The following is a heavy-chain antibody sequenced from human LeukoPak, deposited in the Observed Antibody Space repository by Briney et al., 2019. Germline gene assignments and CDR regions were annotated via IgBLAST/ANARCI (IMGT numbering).Heavy chain of an antibody. Sequence: PSETLSLTCAVYGGSFSGYYWSWIRQPPGKGLEWIGEINHSGSTNYNPSLKSRVTISVDTSKNQFSLKLSSVTAADTAVYYCAREPLSIAVAGLDYWGQGTLVTVSS. J-gene: IGHJ4*02. D-gene: IGHD6-19*01. CDR1: GGSFSGYY. V-gene: IGHV4-34*01. CDR2: INHSGST. CDR3: AREPLSIAVAGLDY.